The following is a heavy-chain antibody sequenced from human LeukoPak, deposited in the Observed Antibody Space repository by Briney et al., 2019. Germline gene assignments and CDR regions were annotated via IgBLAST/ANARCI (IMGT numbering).Heavy chain of an antibody. CDR3: ARGGAAAGTLYNY. V-gene: IGHV3-21*01. Sequence: GGSLRLSCAASGFTFSSYSMNWVRQAPGKGLEWVSSISSSSSYIYYADSAKGRFTISRDNAKNSLYLQMNSLRAEDTAVYYCARGGAAAGTLYNYWGQGTLVTVSS. CDR2: ISSSSSYI. CDR1: GFTFSSYS. D-gene: IGHD6-13*01. J-gene: IGHJ4*02.